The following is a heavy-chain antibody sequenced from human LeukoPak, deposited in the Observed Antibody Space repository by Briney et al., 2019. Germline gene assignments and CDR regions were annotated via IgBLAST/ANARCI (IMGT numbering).Heavy chain of an antibody. V-gene: IGHV4-30-2*01. D-gene: IGHD4-17*01. Sequence: SETLSLTCAVSGGSISSGGYSWSWIRQPPGKGLEWIGYIYHSGSTYYNPSLKSRVTISVDRSKNQFSLKLSSVTAADTAVYYCTMTTVTSGAFDIWGQGTMVTVSS. J-gene: IGHJ3*02. CDR2: IYHSGST. CDR1: GGSISSGGYS. CDR3: TMTTVTSGAFDI.